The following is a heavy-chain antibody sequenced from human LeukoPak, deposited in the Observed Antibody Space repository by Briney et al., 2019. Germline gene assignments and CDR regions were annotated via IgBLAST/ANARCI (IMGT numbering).Heavy chain of an antibody. Sequence: SETLSLTCTVSGGSISSYYWSWIRQPPGKGLEWIGYIYYSGSTNYNPSLKSRVTISVDTSKNQFSLKLSSVTAADTAVYYCARDTVKCIAVAGGAFDIWGQGTMVTVSS. D-gene: IGHD6-19*01. J-gene: IGHJ3*02. CDR3: ARDTVKCIAVAGGAFDI. CDR2: IYYSGST. V-gene: IGHV4-59*01. CDR1: GGSISSYY.